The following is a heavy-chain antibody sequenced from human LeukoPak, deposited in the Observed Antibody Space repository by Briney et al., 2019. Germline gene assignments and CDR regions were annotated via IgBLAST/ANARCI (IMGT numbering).Heavy chain of an antibody. D-gene: IGHD6-25*01. CDR3: ARDSRSFDY. J-gene: IGHJ4*02. CDR1: GGSVSTTSYY. V-gene: IGHV4-39*07. CDR2: IYYSGST. Sequence: SETLSLTCTVSGGSVSTTSYYWGWIRQPPGKGLEWIGSIYYSGSTTYIPSLKSRATISQDTSKNQFSLKLTSVTAADTAVYYCARDSRSFDYWGQGTLVTVSS.